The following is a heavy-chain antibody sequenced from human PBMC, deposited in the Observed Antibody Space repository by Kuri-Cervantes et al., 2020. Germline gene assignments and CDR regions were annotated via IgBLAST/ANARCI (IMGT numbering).Heavy chain of an antibody. V-gene: IGHV1-3*01. D-gene: IGHD7-27*01. Sequence: ASVKVSCKASGYTFTSYAMHWVRQAPGQRLEWIGWINAGNGNTKYSQKFQGRVTMTRDTSTSTVYMELSSLRSEDTAVYYCARALGTGGWRDWGQGTLVTVSS. J-gene: IGHJ4*02. CDR1: GYTFTSYA. CDR3: ARALGTGGWRD. CDR2: INAGNGNT.